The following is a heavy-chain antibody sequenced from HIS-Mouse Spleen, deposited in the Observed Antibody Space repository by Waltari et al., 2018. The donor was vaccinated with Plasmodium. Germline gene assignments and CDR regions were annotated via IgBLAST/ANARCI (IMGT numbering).Heavy chain of an antibody. J-gene: IGHJ2*01. Sequence: QVQLQQWGAGLLKPSETLSLTCAVYGGSFSGYYWSWIRQHPGKGLEWSGEITHSGSTNYNPSLRSRVTITVDTSMTQFSLKLSSVTAADTAVYYCARVTSSGVYWYFDLWGRGTLVTVSS. CDR3: ARVTSSGVYWYFDL. CDR2: ITHSGST. V-gene: IGHV4-34*01. CDR1: GGSFSGYY. D-gene: IGHD3-3*01.